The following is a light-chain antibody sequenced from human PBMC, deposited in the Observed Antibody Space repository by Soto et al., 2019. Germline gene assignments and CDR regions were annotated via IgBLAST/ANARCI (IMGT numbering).Light chain of an antibody. Sequence: QSALTQPRSVSGSPGQSVTISCTGASRDVGGYNFVSWYQQHPGKAPKLMIYDVSKRPSGVPDRFSGSKSGNTASLTISGLQAEDEADYYCCSYAGSYTWVFGTGTKVPS. V-gene: IGLV2-11*01. CDR1: SRDVGGYNF. CDR3: CSYAGSYTWV. J-gene: IGLJ1*01. CDR2: DVS.